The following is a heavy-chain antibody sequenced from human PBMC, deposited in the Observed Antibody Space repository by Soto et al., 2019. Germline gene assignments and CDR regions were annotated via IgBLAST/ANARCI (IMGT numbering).Heavy chain of an antibody. Sequence: QVQLVESGGGVVQPGRSLRLSCAASGFTFSSYAMHWFRQAPGKGLEWVAVISYDGSNKYHPDSVKGRFTISRDNSKNTLYLQMNCLRAEDTAVYYCARGGSGWYKDGMDVWGQGTTVTVSS. CDR2: ISYDGSNK. CDR3: ARGGSGWYKDGMDV. V-gene: IGHV3-30-3*01. J-gene: IGHJ6*02. D-gene: IGHD6-19*01. CDR1: GFTFSSYA.